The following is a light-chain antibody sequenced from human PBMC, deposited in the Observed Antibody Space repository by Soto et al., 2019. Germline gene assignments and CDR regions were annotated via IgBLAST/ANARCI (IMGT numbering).Light chain of an antibody. V-gene: IGLV2-11*01. CDR3: CSYAGTYIYV. Sequence: QSALTQPRSVSGSPGQSVTISCTGTSXDVGGYNYVSWFQQHPGKAPKVMIYDVSKRPSGVPDRFSGSKSGNTASLTISGLQAEDEADYYCCSYAGTYIYVFGTGTKFTVL. CDR1: SXDVGGYNY. J-gene: IGLJ1*01. CDR2: DVS.